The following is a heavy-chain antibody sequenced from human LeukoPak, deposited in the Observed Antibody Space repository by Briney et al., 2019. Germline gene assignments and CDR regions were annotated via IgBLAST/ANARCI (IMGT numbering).Heavy chain of an antibody. CDR1: GGSISSSSYY. J-gene: IGHJ4*02. D-gene: IGHD5-18*01. V-gene: IGHV4-39*01. Sequence: SETLSLTCTVSGGSISSSSYYWGWIRQPPGKGLEWIGSIYYSGSTYYNPSLKSRVTISVDTSKNQFSLKLSSVTAADTAVYYCARHPPDTAMVYFDYWGQGTLVTVSS. CDR2: IYYSGST. CDR3: ARHPPDTAMVYFDY.